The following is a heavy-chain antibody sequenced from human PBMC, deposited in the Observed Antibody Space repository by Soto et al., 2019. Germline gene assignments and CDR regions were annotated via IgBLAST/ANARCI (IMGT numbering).Heavy chain of an antibody. J-gene: IGHJ6*02. V-gene: IGHV1-2*02. D-gene: IGHD6-19*01. CDR1: GYTFTGYY. CDR2: INPNSGGT. Sequence: ASVKVSCKASGYTFTGYYMHWVRQAPGQGLEWMGWINPNSGGTNYAQKFQGRVTMTRDTSISTAYMELSRLRSDDTTVYYCARVWDSSGWYGDYYGMDVWGQGTTVTVS. CDR3: ARVWDSSGWYGDYYGMDV.